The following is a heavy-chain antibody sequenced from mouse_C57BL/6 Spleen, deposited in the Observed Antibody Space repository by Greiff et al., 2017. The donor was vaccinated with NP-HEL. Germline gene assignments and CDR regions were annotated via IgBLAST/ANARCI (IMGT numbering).Heavy chain of an antibody. CDR3: ARDKRTAQASYYFDY. J-gene: IGHJ2*01. D-gene: IGHD3-2*02. CDR1: GFTFSSYA. Sequence: EVKLVESGGGLVKPGGSLKLSCAASGFTFSSYAMSWVRQTPEKRLEWVATLSDGGSYTYYPDNVKGRFTISRDNAKNNLYLQMSHLKSEDTAMYYCARDKRTAQASYYFDYWGQGTTLTVSS. CDR2: LSDGGSYT. V-gene: IGHV5-4*01.